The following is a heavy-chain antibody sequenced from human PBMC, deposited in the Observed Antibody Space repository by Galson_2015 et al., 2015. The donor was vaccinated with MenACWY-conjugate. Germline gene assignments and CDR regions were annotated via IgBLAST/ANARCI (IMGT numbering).Heavy chain of an antibody. D-gene: IGHD3-22*01. Sequence: ETLSLTCTVSGGSISSSSYYWAWIRQPPGKGLEWVGSIYYSENTHYNPSLESRVTMSVDTSKNQFSLKLRSVTASDTAVYYCARLPRGITFIVVAPWGQGTLVTVSS. CDR3: ARLPRGITFIVVAP. CDR1: GGSISSSSYY. J-gene: IGHJ5*02. CDR2: IYYSENT. V-gene: IGHV4-39*01.